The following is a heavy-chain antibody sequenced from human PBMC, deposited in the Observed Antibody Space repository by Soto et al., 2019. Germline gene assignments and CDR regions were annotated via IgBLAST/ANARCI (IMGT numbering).Heavy chain of an antibody. D-gene: IGHD3-9*01. J-gene: IGHJ4*02. CDR3: AREYYDILTGYFRH. Sequence: SETLSLTCTVSGGSISSGGYYWTWIRQHPGKGLEWIGYIYYSGSTYYNPSLKSRVTISVDTSKNQFSLKLSSVTAADTAVYYCAREYYDILTGYFRHWGQGTLVTVSS. CDR1: GGSISSGGYY. CDR2: IYYSGST. V-gene: IGHV4-31*03.